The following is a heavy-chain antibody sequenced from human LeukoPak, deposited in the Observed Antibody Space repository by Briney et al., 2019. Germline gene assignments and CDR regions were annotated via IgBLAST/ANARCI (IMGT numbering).Heavy chain of an antibody. V-gene: IGHV1-18*01. CDR1: GYTFTSYG. CDR2: IGAYNGNT. D-gene: IGHD1-26*01. Sequence: ASVKVSCKASGYTFTSYGFSWVRQAPGQGLEWMGWIGAYNGNTNYARKLQGRVTMTTDTSTSTAYMELRSLRSDDTAVYYCARDPRGKWELLGDWGQGTLVTVSS. J-gene: IGHJ4*02. CDR3: ARDPRGKWELLGD.